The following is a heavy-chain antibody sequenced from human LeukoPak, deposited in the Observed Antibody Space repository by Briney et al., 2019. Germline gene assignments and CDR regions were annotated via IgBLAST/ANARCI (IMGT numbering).Heavy chain of an antibody. CDR1: GYTFTSYG. V-gene: IGHV1-18*01. CDR2: ISAYSGNT. D-gene: IGHD4-17*01. CDR3: ARATVTTKKVDY. Sequence: ASVKVSCKASGYTFTSYGISWVRQAPGQGLEWMGWISAYSGNTNYAQKLQGRVTMTTDTSTSTAYMELRSLRSDDTAVYYCARATVTTKKVDYWGQGTLVTVSS. J-gene: IGHJ4*02.